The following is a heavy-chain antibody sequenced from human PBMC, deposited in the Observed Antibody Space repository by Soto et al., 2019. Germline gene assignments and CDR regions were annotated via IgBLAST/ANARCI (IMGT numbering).Heavy chain of an antibody. J-gene: IGHJ6*02. CDR2: INPSGGST. Sequence: GASVKVSCKASGYTFTSYYMHWVRQAPGQGLEWMGIINPSGGSTSYAQKFQGRVTMTRDTSTSTVYMELSSLRSEDTAVYYCARERIAAAGYYYYGMDVWGQGTTVTVSS. V-gene: IGHV1-46*01. D-gene: IGHD6-13*01. CDR3: ARERIAAAGYYYYGMDV. CDR1: GYTFTSYY.